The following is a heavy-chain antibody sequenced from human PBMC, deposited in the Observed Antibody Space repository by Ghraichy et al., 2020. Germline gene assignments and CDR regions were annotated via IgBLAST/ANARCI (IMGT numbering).Heavy chain of an antibody. Sequence: LSLTCAASGFTFSIYAMSWVRQAPGKGLEWVSAISGSGDNTYSADSVRGRFTISRDNSKNTLYLQMNSLRAEDTAVYYCAKNGGEDTYDYADYWGQGTLVTVSS. CDR2: ISGSGDNT. J-gene: IGHJ4*02. D-gene: IGHD3-16*01. CDR3: AKNGGEDTYDYADY. V-gene: IGHV3-23*01. CDR1: GFTFSIYA.